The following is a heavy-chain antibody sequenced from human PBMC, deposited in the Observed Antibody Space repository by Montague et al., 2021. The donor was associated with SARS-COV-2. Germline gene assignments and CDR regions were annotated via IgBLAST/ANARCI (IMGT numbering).Heavy chain of an antibody. D-gene: IGHD5-12*01. Sequence: SLRLSCAVSGFYFNDYGMSWVRQAPGKGLDWVSAVSGDGDSTYYADSVKGRFTISRDNSKNTLYLQMNSLGAEDTAVYYCAKCLRFSGFDGNYFDSWGQGTLVTVSS. V-gene: IGHV3-23*01. CDR2: VSGDGDST. J-gene: IGHJ4*02. CDR3: AKCLRFSGFDGNYFDS. CDR1: GFYFNDYG.